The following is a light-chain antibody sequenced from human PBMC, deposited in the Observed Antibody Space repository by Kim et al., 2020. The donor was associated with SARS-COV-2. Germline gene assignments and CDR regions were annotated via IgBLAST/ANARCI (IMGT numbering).Light chain of an antibody. V-gene: IGKV2-28*01. CDR2: LGS. CDR3: MQTLQTPIT. J-gene: IGKJ3*01. Sequence: DIVMTQSPLSLPVTPGEPASISCRSSQSLLHSNGYNYLHWYLQKPGQSPHLLIYLGSNRASGVPDRFSGSESGTDFTLKISRVEAEDVGIYYCMQTLQTPITFGPGTKVDIK. CDR1: QSLLHSNGYNY.